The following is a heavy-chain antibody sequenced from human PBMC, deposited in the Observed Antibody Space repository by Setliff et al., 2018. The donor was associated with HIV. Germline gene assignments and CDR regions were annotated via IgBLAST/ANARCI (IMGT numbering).Heavy chain of an antibody. Sequence: PSETLSLTCTVCGDSISSYYWTWIRQSPGKGLEWIGSGVNSGRSYYNPSLKSRVTVSVDTSTNHLSLRLTSVTAADTAVYYCARQTSYDRGYSYCFDEWGHGTLVTVSS. CDR2: GVNSGRS. CDR3: ARQTSYDRGYSYCFDE. J-gene: IGHJ4*01. D-gene: IGHD5-18*01. CDR1: GDSISSYY. V-gene: IGHV4-59*04.